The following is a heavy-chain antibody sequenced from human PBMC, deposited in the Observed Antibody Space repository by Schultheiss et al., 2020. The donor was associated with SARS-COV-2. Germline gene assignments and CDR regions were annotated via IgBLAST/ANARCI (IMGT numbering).Heavy chain of an antibody. CDR3: ARPDYYYYYMDV. V-gene: IGHV4-39*01. J-gene: IGHJ6*03. Sequence: SETLSLTCTVSGGSISSSSYYWGWIRQPPGKGLEWIGSIYYSGSTNYNPSLKSRVTMSVDTSKNQFSLKLSSVTAADTAVYYCARPDYYYYYMDVWGRGTTVTVSS. CDR2: IYYSGST. CDR1: GGSISSSSYY.